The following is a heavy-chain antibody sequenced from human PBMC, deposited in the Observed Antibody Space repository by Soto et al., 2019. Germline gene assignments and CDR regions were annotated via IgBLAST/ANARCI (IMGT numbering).Heavy chain of an antibody. CDR1: GFTLSNSV. V-gene: IGHV3-33*06. CDR3: EKKTDGCDI. Sequence: QVQLVESGGGVVQPGRSLRLSCAASGFTLSNSVMHWVRQAPGKGVEWVAVQWSNENVKAYGDSVKGRFTISRDNSTNTLDLQMNCLTAEDKAVYYCEKKTDGCDIWGEGTMVTVSS. D-gene: IGHD4-17*01. CDR2: QWSNENVK. J-gene: IGHJ3*02.